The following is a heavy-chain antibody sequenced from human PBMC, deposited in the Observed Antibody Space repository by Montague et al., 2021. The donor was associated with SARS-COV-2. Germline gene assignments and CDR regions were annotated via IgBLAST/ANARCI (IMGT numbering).Heavy chain of an antibody. V-gene: IGHV4-59*08. CDR1: GGSISSYY. CDR2: IYYSGST. CDR3: ARGFDY. J-gene: IGHJ4*02. Sequence: SETLSLTCTVSGGSISSYYWSWIRQPPGKGLEWIGYIYYSGSTNYNPSLKSRVTISVDTSKNQFSLKLSSVTAADPAVYYCARGFDYWGQGTLVTVSS.